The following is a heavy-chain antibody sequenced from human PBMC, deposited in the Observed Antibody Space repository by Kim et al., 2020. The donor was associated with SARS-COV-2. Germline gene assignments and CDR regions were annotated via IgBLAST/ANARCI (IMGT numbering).Heavy chain of an antibody. CDR1: GFTFSSYS. CDR2: ISSSSSYI. Sequence: GGSLRLSCAASGFTFSSYSMNWVRQAPGKGLEWVSSISSSSSYIYYADSVKGRFTISRDNAKNSLYLQMNSLRAEDTAVYYCARIPHGTTTQNFDYWGQGTLVTVSS. CDR3: ARIPHGTTTQNFDY. J-gene: IGHJ4*02. V-gene: IGHV3-21*01. D-gene: IGHD1-1*01.